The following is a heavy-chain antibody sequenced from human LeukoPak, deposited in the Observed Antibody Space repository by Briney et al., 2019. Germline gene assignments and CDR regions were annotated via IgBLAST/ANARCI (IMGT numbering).Heavy chain of an antibody. CDR2: ISSSSSYI. Sequence: GGSLRLSCAASGFTFSSYSMNWVRQAPGKGLEWVSSISSSSSYIYYADSVKGRFTTSRDNAKNSLYLQMNSLRAEDTAVYYCARIPSWDTAMAAGDYWGQGTLVTVSS. J-gene: IGHJ4*02. CDR3: ARIPSWDTAMAAGDY. CDR1: GFTFSSYS. V-gene: IGHV3-21*01. D-gene: IGHD5-18*01.